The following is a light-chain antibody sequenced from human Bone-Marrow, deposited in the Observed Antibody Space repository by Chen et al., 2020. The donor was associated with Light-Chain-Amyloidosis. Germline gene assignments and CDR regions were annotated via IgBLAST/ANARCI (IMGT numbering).Light chain of an antibody. J-gene: IGLJ2*01. Sequence: SYELTQAPSVSVSPGQTAIITCSGDKLGEKYTSWHQQRPGQSPVLVIYQVSERPSGYPERFSGSNSGDTATLTISVTQALDEADYYCQAWDGNTVVFGGGTKLAVL. CDR1: KLGEKY. CDR3: QAWDGNTVV. V-gene: IGLV3-1*01. CDR2: QVS.